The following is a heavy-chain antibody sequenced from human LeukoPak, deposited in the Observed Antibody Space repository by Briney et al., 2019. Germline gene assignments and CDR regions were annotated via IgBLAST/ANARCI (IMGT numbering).Heavy chain of an antibody. CDR2: INHSGST. V-gene: IGHV4-34*01. D-gene: IGHD2-2*01. CDR1: GGSFSGYY. J-gene: IGHJ5*02. CDR3: ARLHIVVVPAAIPYNWFDP. Sequence: SETLSLTCAVYGGSFSGYYWSWIRQPPGKGLEWIGEINHSGSTNYNPSLKSRVTISVDTSKNQFSLKLSSVTAADTAVYYCARLHIVVVPAAIPYNWFDPWGQGTLVTVPS.